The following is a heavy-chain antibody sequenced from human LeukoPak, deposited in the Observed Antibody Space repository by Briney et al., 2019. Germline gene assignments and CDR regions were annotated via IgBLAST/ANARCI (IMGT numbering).Heavy chain of an antibody. V-gene: IGHV4-4*07. CDR2: IFASGST. CDR1: GGSISTNY. J-gene: IGHJ6*03. D-gene: IGHD1-26*01. Sequence: SETLSLTCTVSGGSISTNYWSWVRQPAGKGLEGIGRIFASGSTNYNPSLKSRVTTSVDTSKNQFSLNLTSVPAADTAVYYCARGAGYSREVNFYHYMDVWGKGTTVTVSS. CDR3: ARGAGYSREVNFYHYMDV.